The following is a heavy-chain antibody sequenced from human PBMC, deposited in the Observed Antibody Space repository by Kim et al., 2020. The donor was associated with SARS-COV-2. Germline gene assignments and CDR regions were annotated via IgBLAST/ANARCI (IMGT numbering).Heavy chain of an antibody. CDR3: ATHEYCSGGSCYHAGYYYYGMDV. Sequence: GGSLRLSCAASGFTFSSYWMHWVRQAPGKGLVWVSRINSDGSSTSYADSVKGRFTISRDNAKNTLYLQMNSLRAEDTAVYYCATHEYCSGGSCYHAGYYYYGMDVWGQGTTVTVSS. CDR1: GFTFSSYW. J-gene: IGHJ6*02. D-gene: IGHD2-15*01. CDR2: INSDGSST. V-gene: IGHV3-74*01.